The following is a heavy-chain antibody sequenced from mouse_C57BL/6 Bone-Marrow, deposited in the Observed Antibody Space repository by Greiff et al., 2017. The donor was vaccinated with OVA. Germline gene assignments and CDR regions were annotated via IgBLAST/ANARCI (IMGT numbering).Heavy chain of an antibody. CDR2: INPNNGGT. D-gene: IGHD2-1*01. Sequence: VQLQQSGPELVKPGASVKISCKASGYTFTDYYMNWVKQSPGKSLEWIGDINPNNGGTSYNQKFKGKATLTVDTSSSTAYMELRSLTSEDSADDYSARDFYYGGAMAYWDQGNGATVSA. J-gene: IGHJ4*01. CDR1: GYTFTDYY. V-gene: IGHV1-26*01. CDR3: ARDFYYGGAMAY.